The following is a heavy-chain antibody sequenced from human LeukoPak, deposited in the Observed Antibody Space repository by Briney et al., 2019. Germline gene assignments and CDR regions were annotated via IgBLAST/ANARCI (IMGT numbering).Heavy chain of an antibody. D-gene: IGHD3-22*01. CDR3: ARAQRHSSDYYYFDY. J-gene: IGHJ4*02. CDR1: GGSISSYY. V-gene: IGHV4-4*07. CDR2: IYAGST. Sequence: PSETLSLTCTVSGGSISSYYWSWIRQPAGKGLEWIGRIYAGSTNYNPSLKSRLTMSVDTSKNQFSLKLSSVTAADTAVYYCARAQRHSSDYYYFDYWGQGTLVTVSS.